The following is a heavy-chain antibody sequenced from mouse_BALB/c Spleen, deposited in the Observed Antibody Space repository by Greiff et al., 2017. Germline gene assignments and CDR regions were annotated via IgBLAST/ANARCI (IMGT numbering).Heavy chain of an antibody. J-gene: IGHJ4*01. CDR1: GFTFTDYY. CDR3: ARDGRDYYAMDY. V-gene: IGHV7-3*02. Sequence: DVHLVESGGGLVQPGGSLRLSCATSGFTFTDYYMSWVRQPPGKALEWLGFIRNKANGYTTEYSASVKGRFTISRDNSQSILYLQMNTLRAEDSATYYCARDGRDYYAMDYWGQGTSVTVSS. CDR2: IRNKANGYTT.